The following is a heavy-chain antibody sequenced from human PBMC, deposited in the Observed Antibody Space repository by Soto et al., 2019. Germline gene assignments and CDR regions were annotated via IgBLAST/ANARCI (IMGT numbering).Heavy chain of an antibody. Sequence: GGSLRLSCAASGFTFSSYWMSWVRQAPGKGLEWVANVKQDGSEKYYVDSVEGRFTISRDNAKNSLYLQMNSLRAEDTAVYDCARDWAIFGVVTPVMYVWGQGTTVTVSS. CDR2: VKQDGSEK. CDR3: ARDWAIFGVVTPVMYV. D-gene: IGHD3-3*01. CDR1: GFTFSSYW. V-gene: IGHV3-7*01. J-gene: IGHJ6*02.